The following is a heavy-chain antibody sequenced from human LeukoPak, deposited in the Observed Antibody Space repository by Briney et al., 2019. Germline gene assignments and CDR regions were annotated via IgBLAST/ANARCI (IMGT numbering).Heavy chain of an antibody. J-gene: IGHJ4*02. CDR2: ISYDGSNK. CDR1: GFTFSSYA. D-gene: IGHD2-2*01. CDR3: AKDLGYCSSPTCHSPRGVDY. Sequence: GGSLRLSCAASGFTFSSYAMRWVRQAPGKGLEWVAVISYDGSNKYYADSVKGRFTISRDNSKNTLYLQMNSLRAEDTAVYYCAKDLGYCSSPTCHSPRGVDYWGQGILVTVSS. V-gene: IGHV3-30-3*01.